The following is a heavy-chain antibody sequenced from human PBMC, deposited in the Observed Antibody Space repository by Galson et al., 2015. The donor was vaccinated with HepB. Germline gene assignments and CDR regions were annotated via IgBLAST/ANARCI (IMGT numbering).Heavy chain of an antibody. CDR3: ARSDAGDYARYDY. J-gene: IGHJ4*02. D-gene: IGHD4-17*01. CDR2: INPSGGST. CDR1: GYTLTSYY. V-gene: IGHV1-46*03. Sequence: SVKVSCKASGYTLTSYYMHWVRQAPGQGLEWMGIINPSGGSTSYAQKFQGRVTMTRDTSTSTVYMELSSLRSEDTAVYYCARSDAGDYARYDYWGQGTLVTVSS.